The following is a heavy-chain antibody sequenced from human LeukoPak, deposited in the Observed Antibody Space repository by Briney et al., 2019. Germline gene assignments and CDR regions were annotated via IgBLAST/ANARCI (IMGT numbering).Heavy chain of an antibody. CDR1: GGTFSSYA. J-gene: IGHJ4*02. Sequence: ASVNVSCKASGGTFSSYAISWVRQAPGQGLEWMGRIIPIFGTANYAQKFQGRVAITTDESTSTDYMELSSLRSEDRAVYYCARTNYDILTGYYGRFDYWGQGTLVTVSS. D-gene: IGHD3-9*01. CDR3: ARTNYDILTGYYGRFDY. V-gene: IGHV1-69*05. CDR2: IIPIFGTA.